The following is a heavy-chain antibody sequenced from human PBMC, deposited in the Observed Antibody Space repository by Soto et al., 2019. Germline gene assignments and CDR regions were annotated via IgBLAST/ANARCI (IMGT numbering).Heavy chain of an antibody. J-gene: IGHJ4*02. D-gene: IGHD3-3*01. CDR1: GGSISSGDYY. V-gene: IGHV4-30-4*02. CDR3: AREYYDFWSGYQTSGNFDY. Sequence: PSETLSLTCTVSGGSISSGDYYWSWIRQPPGKGLEWIGYIYYSGSTYYNPSLKSRVTISVDTSKNQFYLKLSSVTAADTAVYYCAREYYDFWSGYQTSGNFDYWGQGTLVTVSS. CDR2: IYYSGST.